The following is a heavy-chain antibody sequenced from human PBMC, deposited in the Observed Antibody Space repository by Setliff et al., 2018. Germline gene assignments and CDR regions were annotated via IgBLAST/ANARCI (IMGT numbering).Heavy chain of an antibody. V-gene: IGHV1-69*02. CDR1: GGPLNSYS. D-gene: IGHD3-22*01. J-gene: IGHJ4*02. Sequence: SVKVSCKASGGPLNSYSFSWVRQAPGQGLEWMGRIIPVLDITRYSQKFQGRVTITADKSTSTAYMEVSGLISEDTAVYFCARSDSSGLDPTNYFDYWGQGILVTVSS. CDR3: ARSDSSGLDPTNYFDY. CDR2: IIPVLDIT.